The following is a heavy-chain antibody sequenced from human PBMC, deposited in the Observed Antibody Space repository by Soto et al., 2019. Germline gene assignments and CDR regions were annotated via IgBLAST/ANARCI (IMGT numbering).Heavy chain of an antibody. V-gene: IGHV1-18*01. CDR3: ARTEGIVATAGSHDY. J-gene: IGHJ4*02. D-gene: IGHD5-12*01. CDR2: ISAYSGNT. Sequence: QVQLVQSGAEVKKPGASVKVSCKASGYTFTSYGISWVRQAPGQGLEWMGWISAYSGNTNYAQKLQGRVTMTTDTSTRTAYMELRSLGSDDTAVYYCARTEGIVATAGSHDYWGQGTLVTVSS. CDR1: GYTFTSYG.